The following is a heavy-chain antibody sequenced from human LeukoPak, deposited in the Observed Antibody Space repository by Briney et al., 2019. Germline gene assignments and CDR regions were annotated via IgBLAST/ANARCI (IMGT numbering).Heavy chain of an antibody. CDR3: ARDWGDILTGHGSYFDY. J-gene: IGHJ4*02. CDR1: GYSISSGYY. V-gene: IGHV4-38-2*02. CDR2: IYHSGST. D-gene: IGHD3-9*01. Sequence: PSETLSLTCTVSGYSISSGYYWGWIRQPPGKGLEWIGSIYHSGSTYYNPSLKSRVTISVDTSKNQFSLKLSSVTAADTAVYYCARDWGDILTGHGSYFDYWGQGTLVTVSS.